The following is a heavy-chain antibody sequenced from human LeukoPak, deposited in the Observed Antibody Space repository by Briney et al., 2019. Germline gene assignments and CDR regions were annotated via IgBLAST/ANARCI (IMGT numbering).Heavy chain of an antibody. Sequence: GAPRLSCSASGFTFSSYWMSWVRQAPGKGLEWVANIKQDGSEKYYVDSVKGRFTISRDNAKNSLYLQMNSLRAEDTTVYYCARGAWYQLLYDAFDIWGQGTMVTVSS. CDR1: GFTFSSYW. V-gene: IGHV3-7*01. J-gene: IGHJ3*02. CDR2: IKQDGSEK. CDR3: ARGAWYQLLYDAFDI. D-gene: IGHD2-2*02.